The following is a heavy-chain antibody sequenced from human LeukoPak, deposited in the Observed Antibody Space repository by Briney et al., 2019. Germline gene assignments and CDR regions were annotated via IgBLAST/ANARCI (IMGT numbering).Heavy chain of an antibody. CDR1: GFTFSTYS. CDR2: ISRSSATI. CDR3: ARGILTGYYNPLDY. J-gene: IGHJ4*02. V-gene: IGHV3-48*02. D-gene: IGHD3-9*01. Sequence: GGSLRLSCAASGFTFSTYSMSWVRQAPGKGLEWVSYISRSSATIYYADSVKGRFTISRDNAKNSLYLQMNSLRDEDTAVYYCARGILTGYYNPLDYWGQGTLVTVSS.